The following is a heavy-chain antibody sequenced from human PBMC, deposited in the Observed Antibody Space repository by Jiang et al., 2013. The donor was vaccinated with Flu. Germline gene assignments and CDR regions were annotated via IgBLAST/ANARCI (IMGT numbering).Heavy chain of an antibody. J-gene: IGHJ4*02. CDR3: ARDRSIAVAGTGADFDY. CDR2: INPNSGGT. Sequence: RQAPGQGLEWMGWINPNSGGTNYAQKFQGRVTMTRDTSISTAYMELSRLRSDDTAVYYCARDRSIAVAGTGADFDYWGQGTLVTVSS. D-gene: IGHD6-19*01. V-gene: IGHV1-2*02.